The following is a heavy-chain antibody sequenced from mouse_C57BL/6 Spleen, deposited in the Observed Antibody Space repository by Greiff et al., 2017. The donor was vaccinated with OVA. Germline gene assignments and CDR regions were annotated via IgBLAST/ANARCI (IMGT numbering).Heavy chain of an antibody. D-gene: IGHD2-5*01. CDR3: ARQGPYYSNYAMDY. J-gene: IGHJ4*01. CDR1: GFSLTSYG. V-gene: IGHV2-6-1*01. CDR2: IWSDGST. Sequence: VKLMESGPGLVAPSQSLSITCTVSGFSLTSYGVHWVRQPPGKGLEWLVVIWSDGSTTYNSAPKSRLSISKDNSKSQVFLKMNSRQPDDTAMYYCARQGPYYSNYAMDYWGQGTSVTVSS.